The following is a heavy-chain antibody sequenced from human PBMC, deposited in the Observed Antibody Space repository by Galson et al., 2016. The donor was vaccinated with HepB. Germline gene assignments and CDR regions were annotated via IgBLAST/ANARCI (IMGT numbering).Heavy chain of an antibody. V-gene: IGHV3-73*01. Sequence: SLRLSCAGSGFIFSGSVMHWVRQASGKGLEWVGRIRSKTHSSATAYATSVEGRFTISRDNSKNTLDLEMNSLRPEDTAMYYCAKDVRYCSYTSRQVCQFEYWGQGILVTVSS. CDR3: AKDVRYCSYTSRQVCQFEY. J-gene: IGHJ4*02. CDR2: IRSKTHSSAT. CDR1: GFIFSGSV. D-gene: IGHD2-2*01.